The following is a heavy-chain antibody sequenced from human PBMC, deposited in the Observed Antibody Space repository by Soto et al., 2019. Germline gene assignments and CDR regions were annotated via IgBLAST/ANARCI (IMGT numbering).Heavy chain of an antibody. V-gene: IGHV3-53*02. J-gene: IGHJ4*02. Sequence: EVRLVETGGELIHPGGSLRLSCVATGFSVSSNYMSWVRQAPGKGLEWVSVIYSGGNTYYADSVEGRFSISRDSSKNTPFLQMNGLRAEDTAMYYCGRRSRGSSGTLRVDYWGQGTLVTVSS. CDR2: IYSGGNT. CDR3: GRRSRGSSGTLRVDY. CDR1: GFSVSSNY. D-gene: IGHD3-22*01.